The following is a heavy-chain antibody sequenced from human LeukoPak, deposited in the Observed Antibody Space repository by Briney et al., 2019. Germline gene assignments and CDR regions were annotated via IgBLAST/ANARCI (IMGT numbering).Heavy chain of an antibody. V-gene: IGHV3-23*01. CDR3: AKLSRDFDY. CDR2: ISGSGGST. CDR1: GFTFSSYA. Sequence: PGASLRLSCAASGFTFSSYAMSWVRQAPGKGLEWVSAISGSGGSTYYADSVKGRFTISRDNSKNTLYLQLNSLRAEDTSVYYCAKLSRDFDYWGQGTLVTVSS. D-gene: IGHD3-3*02. J-gene: IGHJ4*02.